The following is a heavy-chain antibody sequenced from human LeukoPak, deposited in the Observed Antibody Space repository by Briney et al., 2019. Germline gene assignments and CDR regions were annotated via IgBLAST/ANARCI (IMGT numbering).Heavy chain of an antibody. Sequence: PGGSLRLSCAASGFTFSSYWMSWVRQAPGKGLEWVANIKQDGSEKYYVDSVKGRFTISRDNAKNSLYLQMNSLKTEDSAVYYCTRLCGDGSPECLHWGQGTLVTVSS. V-gene: IGHV3-7*03. CDR2: IKQDGSEK. CDR3: TRLCGDGSPECLH. D-gene: IGHD5-24*01. J-gene: IGHJ4*02. CDR1: GFTFSSYW.